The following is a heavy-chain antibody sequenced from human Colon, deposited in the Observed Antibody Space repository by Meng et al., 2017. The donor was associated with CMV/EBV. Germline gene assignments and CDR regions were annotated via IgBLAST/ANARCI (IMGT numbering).Heavy chain of an antibody. CDR2: INEDGSWI. V-gene: IGHV3-7*01. D-gene: IGHD5-24*01. CDR3: ARDQGRYTNYIYH. Sequence: GSLRLSCAASGFTFSSYWMSWVRHVPGKGLQWVANINEDGSWILYLDSVKGRFTVSRDNARDSLYLQMNNLRVEDSAVYYCARDQGRYTNYIYHWGQGTVVTVSS. J-gene: IGHJ4*02. CDR1: GFTFSSYW.